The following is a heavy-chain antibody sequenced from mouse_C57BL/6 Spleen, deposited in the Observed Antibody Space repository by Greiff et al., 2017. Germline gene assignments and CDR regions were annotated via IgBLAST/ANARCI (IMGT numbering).Heavy chain of an antibody. V-gene: IGHV3-6*01. CDR1: GYSITSGYY. Sequence: EVKLMESGPGLVKPSQSLSLTCSVTGYSITSGYYWNWIRQFPGNKLEWMGYISYDGSNNYNPSLKNRISITRDTSKNQFFLKLNSVTTEDTATYYCARGEYYGSKDYWGQGTTLTVSS. J-gene: IGHJ2*01. D-gene: IGHD1-1*01. CDR2: ISYDGSN. CDR3: ARGEYYGSKDY.